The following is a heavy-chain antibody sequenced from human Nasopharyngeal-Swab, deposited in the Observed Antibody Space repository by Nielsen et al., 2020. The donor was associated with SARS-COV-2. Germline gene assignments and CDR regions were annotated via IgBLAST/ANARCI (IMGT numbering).Heavy chain of an antibody. CDR3: ARDLSTYYDILTGYYGCFDY. CDR1: GYTFTSYA. J-gene: IGHJ4*02. Sequence: ASVKVSCKASGYTFTSYAMNWVRQAPGQGLEWMGWINTNTGNPTYAQGLTGRFVFSLDTSVSTAYLQISSLKAEDTAVYYCARDLSTYYDILTGYYGCFDYWGQGTLVTVSS. CDR2: INTNTGNP. V-gene: IGHV7-4-1*02. D-gene: IGHD3-9*01.